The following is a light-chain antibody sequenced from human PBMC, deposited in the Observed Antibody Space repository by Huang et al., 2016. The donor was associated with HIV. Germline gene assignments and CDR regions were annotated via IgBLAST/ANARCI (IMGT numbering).Light chain of an antibody. Sequence: DVVMTQSPLSLPVTLGQPASISCRSSQSLVHSAGNTLLSWFQQRPGQSPRRLIYKVSNRDSGVPDRFSGSGSGTDFTLKISRVEAEDVGFYYCMQGTHWPFTFGQGTRLEIK. V-gene: IGKV2-30*02. J-gene: IGKJ5*01. CDR1: QSLVHSAGNTL. CDR3: MQGTHWPFT. CDR2: KVS.